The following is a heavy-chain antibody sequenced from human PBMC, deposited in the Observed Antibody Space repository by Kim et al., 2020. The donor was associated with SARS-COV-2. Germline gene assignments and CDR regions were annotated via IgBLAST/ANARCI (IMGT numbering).Heavy chain of an antibody. CDR3: ARGEYYYDSSGYYPDAFDI. J-gene: IGHJ3*02. CDR1: GGSISSGGYY. D-gene: IGHD3-22*01. CDR2: IYYSGST. V-gene: IGHV4-31*03. Sequence: SETLSLTCTVSGGSISSGGYYWSWIRQHPGKGLEWIGYIYYSGSTYYNPSLKSRVTISVDTSKNQFSLKLSSVTAADTAVYYCARGEYYYDSSGYYPDAFDIWGEGTIVTVSS.